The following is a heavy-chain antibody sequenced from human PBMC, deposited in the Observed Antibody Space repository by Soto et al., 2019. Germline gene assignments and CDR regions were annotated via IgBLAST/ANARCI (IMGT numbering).Heavy chain of an antibody. Sequence: SVKVSFKASGGTFSRYAISWVRQAPGQGLEWMGGIIPIFGTANYAQKFQGRVTITADESTSTAYMELSSLRSEDTAVYYCARERAKYGGYVDYWGQGTLVTVS. CDR3: ARERAKYGGYVDY. J-gene: IGHJ4*02. CDR2: IIPIFGTA. D-gene: IGHD2-15*01. V-gene: IGHV1-69*13. CDR1: GGTFSRYA.